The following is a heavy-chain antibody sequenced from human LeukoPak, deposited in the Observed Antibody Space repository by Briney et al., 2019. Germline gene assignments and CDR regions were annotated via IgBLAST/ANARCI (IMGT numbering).Heavy chain of an antibody. J-gene: IGHJ4*02. Sequence: GGSLRLSCAASGFPFSTYAMNWVRQAPGKGLEWVSVITGSGGFTQYADSVKGRFTISRDNSKNTVYLQMNSLRVEDTALYYCVRSLDYWGQGTLVTVSS. CDR1: GFPFSTYA. CDR3: VRSLDY. V-gene: IGHV3-23*01. CDR2: ITGSGGFT.